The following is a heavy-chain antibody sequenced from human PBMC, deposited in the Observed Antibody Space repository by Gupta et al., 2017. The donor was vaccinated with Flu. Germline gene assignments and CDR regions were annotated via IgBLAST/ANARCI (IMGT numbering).Heavy chain of an antibody. CDR3: ARGGGYSSSWYPAGLSYYFDY. J-gene: IGHJ4*02. V-gene: IGHV4-34*01. CDR2: INHSGST. CDR1: GGSFSGYY. Sequence: QVQLQQWGAGLLKPSETLSLTCAVYGGSFSGYYWSWIRQPPGKGLEWIGEINHSGSTNYNPSLKSRVTISVDTSKNQFSLKLSSVTAADTAVYYCARGGGYSSSWYPAGLSYYFDYWGQGTLVTVSS. D-gene: IGHD6-13*01.